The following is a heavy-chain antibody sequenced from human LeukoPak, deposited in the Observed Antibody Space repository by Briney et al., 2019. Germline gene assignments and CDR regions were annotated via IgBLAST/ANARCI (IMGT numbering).Heavy chain of an antibody. V-gene: IGHV3-21*01. Sequence: PGGSLRLSCAASGFTFSSYSMNWVRQAPGKGLEWVSSISSSSSYIYYADSVKGRFTISRDNAKNSLYLQMNSLRAEDTAVYYCARDRALPGYSSGWSDAFDIWGQGTMVTVSS. CDR1: GFTFSSYS. CDR2: ISSSSSYI. D-gene: IGHD6-19*01. J-gene: IGHJ3*02. CDR3: ARDRALPGYSSGWSDAFDI.